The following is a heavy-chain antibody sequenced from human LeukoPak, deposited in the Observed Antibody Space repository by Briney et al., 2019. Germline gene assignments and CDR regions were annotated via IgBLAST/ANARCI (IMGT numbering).Heavy chain of an antibody. V-gene: IGHV5-51*01. Sequence: GESLKISCKGSGYSFTSYWIGWVRKMPGKRLEWMGIIYPGDSDTRYSPSFQGQVTISADKSISTAYLEWTSLKASDTAMYFCATPYPREYCSSSSCYFNYWGQGTLVTVSS. CDR2: IYPGDSDT. J-gene: IGHJ4*02. D-gene: IGHD2-2*01. CDR3: ATPYPREYCSSSSCYFNY. CDR1: GYSFTSYW.